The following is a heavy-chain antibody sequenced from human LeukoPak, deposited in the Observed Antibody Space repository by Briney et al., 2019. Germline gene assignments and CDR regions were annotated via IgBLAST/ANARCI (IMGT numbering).Heavy chain of an antibody. CDR1: GGTFSSYA. CDR2: IIPIFGTA. CDR3: AKPISGQRYFQH. Sequence: SVKVSCKASGGTFSSYAISWVRQAPGQGLEWMGGIIPIFGTANYAQKFQGRVTITADKSTSTAYMELSSLRSEDTAVYYCAKPISGQRYFQHWGQGTLVSVSS. V-gene: IGHV1-69*06. D-gene: IGHD6-19*01. J-gene: IGHJ1*01.